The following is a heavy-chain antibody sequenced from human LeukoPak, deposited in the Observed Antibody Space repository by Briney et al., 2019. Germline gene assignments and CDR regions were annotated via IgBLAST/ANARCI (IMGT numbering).Heavy chain of an antibody. CDR1: GFTFSYYA. D-gene: IGHD2-2*01. CDR3: AKDVPSAYFDY. V-gene: IGHV3-30-3*01. Sequence: GGSLRLSCAASGFTFSYYAMHWVRQAPGEGLEWVAVISDDGSNKYYADSVKGRFTISRDKSKNTLYLQMNSLRAEDTAVYYCAKDVPSAYFDYWGQGTLVTVSS. J-gene: IGHJ4*02. CDR2: ISDDGSNK.